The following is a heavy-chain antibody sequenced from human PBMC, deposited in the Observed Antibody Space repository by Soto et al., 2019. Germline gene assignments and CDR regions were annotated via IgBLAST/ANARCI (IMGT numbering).Heavy chain of an antibody. V-gene: IGHV5-51*01. J-gene: IGHJ6*02. Sequence: GASLKRSGKGRGCRVTSSRICWVRQKTGKGLEWMGIIYPGDSDTRYSPSFQGQVTISADKSISTAYLQWSSLKASDTAMYYCARETRPYDTGYGMDVWGQGTTVTVSS. CDR3: ARETRPYDTGYGMDV. CDR1: GCRVTSSR. D-gene: IGHD3-22*01. CDR2: IYPGDSDT.